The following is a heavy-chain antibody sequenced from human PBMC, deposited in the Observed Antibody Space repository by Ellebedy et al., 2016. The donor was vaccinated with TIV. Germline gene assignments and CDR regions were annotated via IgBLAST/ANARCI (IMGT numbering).Heavy chain of an antibody. CDR3: ATAVMAGTLNY. CDR2: VWHDGSPQ. D-gene: IGHD6-19*01. CDR1: GFAFSNFA. J-gene: IGHJ4*02. V-gene: IGHV3-33*01. Sequence: GESLKISCAASGFAFSNFAMYWVRQAPGKGPEGVAVVWHDGSPQFYAESVKGRFTISKDNSESRVYLQMNNLRDEDTAVYYCATAVMAGTLNYWGQGTQVTVSS.